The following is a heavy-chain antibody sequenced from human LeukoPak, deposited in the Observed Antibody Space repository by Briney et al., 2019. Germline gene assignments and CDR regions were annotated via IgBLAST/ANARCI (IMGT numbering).Heavy chain of an antibody. CDR3: ARAKSYGSGSYLGY. CDR2: INHSGST. CDR1: GGSFSGYY. D-gene: IGHD3-10*01. V-gene: IGHV4-34*01. J-gene: IGHJ4*02. Sequence: PSETLSLTCAVYGGSFSGYYWSWIRQPPGKGLEWIGEINHSGSTNYNPSLKSRVTISVDTSKNQFSLKLSSVTAADTAVYYCARAKSYGSGSYLGYWGQGTLVTVSS.